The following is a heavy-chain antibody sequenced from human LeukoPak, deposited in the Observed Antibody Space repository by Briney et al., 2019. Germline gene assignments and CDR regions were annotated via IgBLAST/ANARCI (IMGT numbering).Heavy chain of an antibody. CDR3: ARAGSGWSFDY. CDR2: VSHSGNT. V-gene: IGHV4-59*01. Sequence: PSETLSLTCTVSGGSISSYYWSWLRQPPGKELEWIGYVSHSGNTNCNPSLKSRVTMSLDTSKNHFSLRLTSVNAADTAVYYCARAGSGWSFDYWGQGSLVTVSS. CDR1: GGSISSYY. J-gene: IGHJ4*02. D-gene: IGHD6-19*01.